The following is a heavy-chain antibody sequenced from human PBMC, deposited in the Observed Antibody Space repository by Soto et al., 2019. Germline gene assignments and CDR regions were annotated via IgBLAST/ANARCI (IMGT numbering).Heavy chain of an antibody. J-gene: IGHJ6*02. CDR1: GGTFSSYA. CDR3: ARGWFVVVPAAIPVPGMDV. Sequence: ASVKVSCKASGGTFSSYAISWVRQAPGQGLEWMGGIIPIFGTANYAQKFQGRVTITADESTSTAYMELSSLRSEDTAVYYCARGWFVVVPAAIPVPGMDVWGQGTTVTVSS. D-gene: IGHD2-2*02. V-gene: IGHV1-69*13. CDR2: IIPIFGTA.